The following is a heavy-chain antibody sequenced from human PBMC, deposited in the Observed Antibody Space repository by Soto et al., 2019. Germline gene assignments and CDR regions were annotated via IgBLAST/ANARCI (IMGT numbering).Heavy chain of an antibody. J-gene: IGHJ3*02. Sequence: GGSLRLSCAASGFTFSSYGMHWVRQAPGKGLEWVAVIWYDGSNKYYADSVKGRFTISRDNSKNTLYLQMNSLRAEDTAVYYCARGYYDSSGRLGAFDIWGQGTMVPVSS. CDR1: GFTFSSYG. D-gene: IGHD3-22*01. CDR3: ARGYYDSSGRLGAFDI. V-gene: IGHV3-33*01. CDR2: IWYDGSNK.